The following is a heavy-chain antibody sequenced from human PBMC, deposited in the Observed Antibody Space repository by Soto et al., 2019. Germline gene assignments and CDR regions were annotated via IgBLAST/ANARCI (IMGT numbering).Heavy chain of an antibody. Sequence: EVQLVEAGGGLVKPGESLRLSCTASGFTFNYAWMSWVRQAPGKGLEWVARIRTKTDDEATDYAAPVKVRFTVSRDDSKNTAHLQMNSLKTEDTAVYYCAKGAPTGTFFDYWGQGILVTVSS. CDR3: AKGAPTGTFFDY. CDR2: IRTKTDDEAT. V-gene: IGHV3-15*01. CDR1: GFTFNYAW. J-gene: IGHJ4*02. D-gene: IGHD3-10*01.